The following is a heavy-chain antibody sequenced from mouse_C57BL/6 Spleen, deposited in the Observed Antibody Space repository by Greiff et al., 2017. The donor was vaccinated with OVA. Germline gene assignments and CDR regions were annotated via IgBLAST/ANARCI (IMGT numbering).Heavy chain of an antibody. J-gene: IGHJ2*01. CDR1: GYTFTDYY. D-gene: IGHD1-1*01. Sequence: EVQLQQSGPELVKPGASVKISCKASGYTFTDYYMNWVKQSHGKSLEWIGDINPNNGGTSYNQKFKGKATLTVDKSSSTAYMELRSRTSDDSAVDYCARDYGSSSYYFDYWGQGTTRTVSS. CDR2: INPNNGGT. V-gene: IGHV1-26*01. CDR3: ARDYGSSSYYFDY.